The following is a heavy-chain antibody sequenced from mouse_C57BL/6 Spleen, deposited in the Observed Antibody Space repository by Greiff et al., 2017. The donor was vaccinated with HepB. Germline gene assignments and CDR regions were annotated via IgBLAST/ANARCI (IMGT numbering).Heavy chain of an antibody. CDR2: INPNNGGT. CDR3: AAALYYDGSSYSY. D-gene: IGHD1-1*01. Sequence: VQLQQSGPELVKPGASVKISCKASGYTFTDYYMNWVKQSHGKSLEWIGDINPNNGGTSYNQKFKGKATLTVDKSSSTAYIELRSLTSEDSAVYYCAAALYYDGSSYSYWGQGTTLTVSS. CDR1: GYTFTDYY. V-gene: IGHV1-26*01. J-gene: IGHJ2*01.